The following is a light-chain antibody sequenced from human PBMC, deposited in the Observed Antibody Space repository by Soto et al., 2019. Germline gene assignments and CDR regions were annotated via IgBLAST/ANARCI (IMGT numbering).Light chain of an antibody. J-gene: IGLJ3*02. CDR3: ASHTASNTWV. V-gene: IGLV2-14*01. CDR2: EVT. CDR1: SNDIGAYNR. Sequence: QSALTQAASASGSPGQSITISCTGTSNDIGAYNRVSWYQQHPGKVPQVMIYEVTNRPSGVSTRFSGFKSGNTAFLTISGLQTADEAHYYCASHTASNTWVFGGGTKLTVL.